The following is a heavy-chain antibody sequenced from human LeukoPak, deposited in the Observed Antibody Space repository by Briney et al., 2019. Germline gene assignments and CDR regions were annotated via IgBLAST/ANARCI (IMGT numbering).Heavy chain of an antibody. CDR2: ISGSGGST. J-gene: IGHJ4*02. CDR1: GFTFSSYA. V-gene: IGHV3-23*01. CDR3: ARPRDYYGSGSLRDYFDY. Sequence: GGSLRLSCAASGFTFSSYAMSWVRQAPGKGLEWVSAISGSGGSTYYADSVKGRFTISRDNSKNTLYLQMNSLRAEDTAAYYCARPRDYYGSGSLRDYFDYWGQGTLVTVSS. D-gene: IGHD3-10*01.